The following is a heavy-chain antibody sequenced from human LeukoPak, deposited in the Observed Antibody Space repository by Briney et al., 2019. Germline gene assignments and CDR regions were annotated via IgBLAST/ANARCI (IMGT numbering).Heavy chain of an antibody. CDR1: GFTFSSYA. CDR2: ISSNGGST. Sequence: PGGSLRLSCAASGFTFSSYAMHWVRQAPGKGLEYVSAISSNGGSTYYANSVKGRFTISRDNSKNTLYLQMGSRRAEDMAVYYCARSAVAEFRFDYWGQGTLVTVSS. CDR3: ARSAVAEFRFDY. J-gene: IGHJ4*02. D-gene: IGHD6-19*01. V-gene: IGHV3-64*01.